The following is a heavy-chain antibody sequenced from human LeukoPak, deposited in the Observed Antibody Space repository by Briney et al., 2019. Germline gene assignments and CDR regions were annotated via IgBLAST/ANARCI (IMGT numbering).Heavy chain of an antibody. J-gene: IGHJ4*02. CDR3: ARNLENSFDF. V-gene: IGHV4-59*08. Sequence: SETLSLTCTVSGGSISNYYWNWIRQPPGKGLEWIGYVFYTGSTNYNPSLESQVTISVDTSKNQFSLKLSSVTAADTAVYYCARNLENSFDFWGQGTLVTVSS. CDR2: VFYTGST. CDR1: GGSISNYY.